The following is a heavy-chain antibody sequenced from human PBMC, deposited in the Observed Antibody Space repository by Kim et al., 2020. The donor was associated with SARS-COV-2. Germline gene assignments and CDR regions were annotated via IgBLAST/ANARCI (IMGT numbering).Heavy chain of an antibody. J-gene: IGHJ4*02. D-gene: IGHD3-22*01. CDR2: ITWNSGSL. CDR1: GFTFDDYA. CDR3: AKDIGTYYDTGAYFDH. V-gene: IGHV3-9*01. Sequence: GGSLRLSCATSGFTFDDYAMHWVRQVPGKGLEWVSGITWNSGSLGYADSVRGRFTISRDNAKNSLFLQMNNLRVEDTAFYFCAKDIGTYYDTGAYFDHWGQGAGVTVS.